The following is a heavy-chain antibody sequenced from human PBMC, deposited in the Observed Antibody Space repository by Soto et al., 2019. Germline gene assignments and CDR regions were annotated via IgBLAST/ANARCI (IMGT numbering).Heavy chain of an antibody. V-gene: IGHV3-30*18. CDR2: ISYDGSNK. Sequence: GGSLRLSCAASGFTFSSYGMHWVRQAPGKGLEWVAVISYDGSNKYYADSVKGRFTISRDNSKNTLYLQMNSLRAEDTAVYYCAKDLSIAVAGPEILDYWGQGTLVTVS. J-gene: IGHJ4*02. D-gene: IGHD6-19*01. CDR3: AKDLSIAVAGPEILDY. CDR1: GFTFSSYG.